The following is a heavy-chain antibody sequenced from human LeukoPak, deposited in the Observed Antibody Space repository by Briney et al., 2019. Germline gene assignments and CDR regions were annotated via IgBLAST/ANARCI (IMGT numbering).Heavy chain of an antibody. CDR3: ARDAFASSWPNYYYGMDV. D-gene: IGHD6-13*01. J-gene: IGHJ6*02. CDR1: GFTLSTYS. CDR2: ISSGSSDI. Sequence: GGSLRLSCAPSGFTLSTYSMNWVRQAPGKGLEWISSISSGSSDIYYADSVKGRFTISRDNAKNSLFLQMNSLRVEDTAVYYCARDAFASSWPNYYYGMDVWGQGTMVTVSS. V-gene: IGHV3-21*01.